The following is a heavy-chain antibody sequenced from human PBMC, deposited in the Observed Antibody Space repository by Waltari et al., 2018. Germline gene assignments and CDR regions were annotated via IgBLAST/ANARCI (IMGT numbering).Heavy chain of an antibody. CDR3: ARVSNWHREATDFDY. V-gene: IGHV3-7*03. Sequence: EVQLVESGGGLVQPGGSLRLSCAASGFAFGNYWMTWVGQTPGKGLGWVANGKPVDREKYYVDSVEGRFIISRDDARNSLYLQMSSLRGEDTALYYCARVSNWHREATDFDYWGQGTLVTVSS. CDR1: GFAFGNYW. J-gene: IGHJ4*02. D-gene: IGHD1-20*01. CDR2: GKPVDREK.